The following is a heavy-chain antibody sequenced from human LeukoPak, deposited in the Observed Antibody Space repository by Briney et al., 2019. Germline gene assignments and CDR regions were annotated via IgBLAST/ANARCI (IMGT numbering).Heavy chain of an antibody. CDR1: GFTFSSYA. CDR2: ISGSGGST. J-gene: IGHJ6*02. D-gene: IGHD6-19*01. CDR3: AKGGSSGWYYGMDV. Sequence: PGGSLRLSCAASGFTFSSYAMSCVRQAPGKGLEWVSAISGSGGSTYYADSVKGRFTISRDNSKNTLYLQMNRLRAEDTAVYYCAKGGSSGWYYGMDVWGQGTTVTVSS. V-gene: IGHV3-23*01.